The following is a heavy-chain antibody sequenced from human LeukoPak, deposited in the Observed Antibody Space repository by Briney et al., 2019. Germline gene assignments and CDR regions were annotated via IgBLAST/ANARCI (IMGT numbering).Heavy chain of an antibody. CDR1: GLTFSNYA. CDR3: AKITKSTTPNY. J-gene: IGHJ4*02. Sequence: GGSLRLSCAVSGLTFSNYAMNWVRQASGKGLEWVSGITDSGRKTYYADSVKGRFSISRDNSRNTVYLQMSDLRAEDTAVYYCAKITKSTTPNYWGRGTLVTVSS. V-gene: IGHV3-23*01. CDR2: ITDSGRKT. D-gene: IGHD3-10*01.